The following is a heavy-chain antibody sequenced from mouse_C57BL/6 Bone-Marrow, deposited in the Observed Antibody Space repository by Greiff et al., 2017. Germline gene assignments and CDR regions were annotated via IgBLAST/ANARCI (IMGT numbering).Heavy chain of an antibody. CDR3: ARGTTVVSFDY. J-gene: IGHJ2*01. D-gene: IGHD1-1*01. Sequence: QVQLQQPGAELVKPGASVKLSCKASGYTFTSYWMHWVKQRPGQGLEWIGMIHPNSGITNYNEKFKSKATLTVDKSSSTAYMQLSSLTSEDSAVYYCARGTTVVSFDYWGQGTTLTVSS. CDR2: IHPNSGIT. CDR1: GYTFTSYW. V-gene: IGHV1-64*01.